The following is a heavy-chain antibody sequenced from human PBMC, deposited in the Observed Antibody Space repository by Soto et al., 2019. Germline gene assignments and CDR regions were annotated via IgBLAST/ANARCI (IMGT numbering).Heavy chain of an antibody. CDR3: ARVITIFGVPYGMDV. V-gene: IGHV4-30-4*01. D-gene: IGHD3-3*01. J-gene: IGHJ6*02. Sequence: QVQLQESGPGLVKPSQTLSLTCTVSGGSISSGDYYWSWIRQPPGKGLEWIGYIYYSGSTYYNPSLKSRVTISVDTSKNQFSLKLSSVTAADTAVYYCARVITIFGVPYGMDVWGQGTTVTVSS. CDR2: IYYSGST. CDR1: GGSISSGDYY.